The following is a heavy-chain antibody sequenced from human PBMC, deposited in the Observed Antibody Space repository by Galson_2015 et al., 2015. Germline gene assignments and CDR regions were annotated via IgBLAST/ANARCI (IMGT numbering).Heavy chain of an antibody. CDR2: ISRSSSYT. D-gene: IGHD6-13*01. Sequence: SLRLSCAASGFTFSSYGMSWLRQAPGKGLEWVSYISRSSSYTNYADSVKGRFTISRDNAKNSLYLQMNSLRAEDTAVYYCARDRGAEYSSSWYVWYFDLWGRGTLVTVSS. CDR3: ARDRGAEYSSSWYVWYFDL. CDR1: GFTFSSYG. V-gene: IGHV3-11*06. J-gene: IGHJ2*01.